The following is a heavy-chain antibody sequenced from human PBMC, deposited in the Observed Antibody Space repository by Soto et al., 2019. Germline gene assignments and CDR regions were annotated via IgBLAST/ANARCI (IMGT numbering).Heavy chain of an antibody. Sequence: QVQLQESGPGLVKPPQTLSLTCTVSGASIRSDGFYWSWIRQHPEKGLEWIGYFYYSGNAYYNPSLRSRLTISGDASKNQFSLNLSSVTAADTAVYFCARAMGAVNYFDYWGQGILVTVSS. V-gene: IGHV4-31*03. CDR3: ARAMGAVNYFDY. CDR1: GASIRSDGFY. J-gene: IGHJ4*02. D-gene: IGHD3-10*01. CDR2: FYYSGNA.